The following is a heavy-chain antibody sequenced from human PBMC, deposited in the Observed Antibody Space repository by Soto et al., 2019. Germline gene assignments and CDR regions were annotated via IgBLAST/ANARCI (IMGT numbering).Heavy chain of an antibody. J-gene: IGHJ4*02. CDR1: GGSISSYY. V-gene: IGHV4-59*01. CDR2: IYYSGST. CDR3: ARVSVDYDILTVMDY. Sequence: SETLSLTCTVSGGSISSYYWSWIRQPPGKGLEWIGYIYYSGSTNYNPSLKSRVTISVDTSKNQFSLKLSSVTAADTAVYYCARVSVDYDILTVMDYWGQGTLVTVSS. D-gene: IGHD3-9*01.